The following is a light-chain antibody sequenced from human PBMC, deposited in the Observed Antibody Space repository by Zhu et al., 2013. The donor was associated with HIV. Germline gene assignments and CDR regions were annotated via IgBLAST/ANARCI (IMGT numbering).Light chain of an antibody. CDR2: SAS. Sequence: IQMTQSPSSLSASVGDRVTITCRASHDIRDDLDWYQQRPGRAPDLLIYSASNLASGVPSRFSGSGFGTDFSLTVTSLQPQDFATFYCLQRHNLPWTFGQGTRW. CDR3: LQRHNLPWT. J-gene: IGKJ1*01. CDR1: HDIRDD. V-gene: IGKV1-6*01.